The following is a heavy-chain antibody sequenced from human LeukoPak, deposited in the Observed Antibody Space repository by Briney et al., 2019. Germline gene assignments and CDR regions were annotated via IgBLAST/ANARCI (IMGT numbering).Heavy chain of an antibody. Sequence: GASPKTYCHGAGCRFTGSWIAWVRRMPGKGLEWMGIIYPGDSNTRYSPSFQGLVTISADKSISTAYRQWSSLKASDTAMYYCARLTTVTTTTPYSMDVWGKGTTVTVSS. CDR3: ARLTTVTTTTPYSMDV. V-gene: IGHV5-51*01. CDR1: GCRFTGSW. CDR2: IYPGDSNT. D-gene: IGHD4-11*01. J-gene: IGHJ6*03.